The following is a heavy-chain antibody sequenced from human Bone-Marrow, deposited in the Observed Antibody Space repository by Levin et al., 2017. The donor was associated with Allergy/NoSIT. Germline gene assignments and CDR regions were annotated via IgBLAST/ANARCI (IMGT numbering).Heavy chain of an antibody. J-gene: IGHJ4*02. CDR3: ARRLVTIAVTGKEYYFDY. V-gene: IGHV4-39*01. D-gene: IGHD6-19*01. CDR2: ISYDGNP. CDR1: GVSIDSAGLH. Sequence: PSQTLSLPCSVSGVSIDSAGLHWAWIRQTPVNGLEWIGTISYDGNPYFSPALKSRVTLSVDTSKNQFSLKLSSVTAADTAVYYCARRLVTIAVTGKEYYFDYWGQGVSVTVSS.